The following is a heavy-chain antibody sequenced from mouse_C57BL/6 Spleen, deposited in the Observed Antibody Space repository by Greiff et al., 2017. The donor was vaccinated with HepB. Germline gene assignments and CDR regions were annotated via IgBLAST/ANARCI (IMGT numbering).Heavy chain of an antibody. J-gene: IGHJ3*01. D-gene: IGHD1-1*01. CDR1: GYTFTSYW. CDR3: ARGGFYYGSPAWFAY. V-gene: IGHV1-55*01. CDR2: IYPGSGST. Sequence: QVQLQQPGAELVKPGASVKMSCKASGYTFTSYWITWVKQRPGQGLEWIGDIYPGSGSTNYNEKFKSKATLTVDTSSSTAYMQLSSLTSEDSAVYYCARGGFYYGSPAWFAYWGQGTLVTVSA.